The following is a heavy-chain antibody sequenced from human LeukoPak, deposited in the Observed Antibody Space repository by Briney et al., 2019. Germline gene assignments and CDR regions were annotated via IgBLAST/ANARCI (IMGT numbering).Heavy chain of an antibody. D-gene: IGHD3-22*01. Sequence: PSETLSLTCTVSGGSISNYYWSWIRQPPGKGLEWIGYVDYSGTTKYNPSLESRVTMSIDMSKNRFTLNLSSVTAADTAVYYCARGAYLYYFDTSGYQIDYWGQGTLVTVSS. CDR1: GGSISNYY. J-gene: IGHJ4*02. CDR3: ARGAYLYYFDTSGYQIDY. CDR2: VDYSGTT. V-gene: IGHV4-59*01.